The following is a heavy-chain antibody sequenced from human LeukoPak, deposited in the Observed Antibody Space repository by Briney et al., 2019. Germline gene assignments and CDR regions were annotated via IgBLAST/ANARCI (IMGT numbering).Heavy chain of an antibody. CDR3: TGNYYGSGSYADFDY. CDR2: IRGKASSYAT. CDR1: GFTFSGSA. J-gene: IGHJ4*02. D-gene: IGHD3-10*01. V-gene: IGHV3-73*01. Sequence: GGSLRLSCAASGFTFSGSAMHWVRQASGTGLEWLGRIRGKASSYATTYAASVKGRFTISRDDSKNTAYLQMDSLKTEDTAVYYCTGNYYGSGSYADFDYWGQGTLVTVSS.